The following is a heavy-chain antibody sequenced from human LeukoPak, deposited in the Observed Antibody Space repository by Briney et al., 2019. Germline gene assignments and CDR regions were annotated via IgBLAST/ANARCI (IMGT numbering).Heavy chain of an antibody. CDR1: GFTFSDYY. Sequence: GGSLRLSCAASGFTFSDYYMSWIRQAPGKGLEWVSYISSSGSTIYYADSVKGRFTISRDNAKNSLYLQMNSLRAEDTAVYYCAGEVGAIAYYYYYGMDVWGQGTTVTVSS. D-gene: IGHD1-26*01. CDR2: ISSSGSTI. CDR3: AGEVGAIAYYYYYGMDV. J-gene: IGHJ6*02. V-gene: IGHV3-11*01.